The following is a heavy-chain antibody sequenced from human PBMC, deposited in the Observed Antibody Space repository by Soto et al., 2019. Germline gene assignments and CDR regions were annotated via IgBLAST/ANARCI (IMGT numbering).Heavy chain of an antibody. J-gene: IGHJ4*02. CDR1: GWTLDDYV. CDR3: ARSNESALTIIDY. Sequence: GGALRLCCAGSGWTLDDYVMRWVRQAKEKGLEWVSGINWNGGSTGYAESVKGRFTISSDNAKNSLYLQMNSLRAEDTALYHWARSNESALTIIDYWGQGTPVTVSS. CDR2: INWNGGST. V-gene: IGHV3-20*01.